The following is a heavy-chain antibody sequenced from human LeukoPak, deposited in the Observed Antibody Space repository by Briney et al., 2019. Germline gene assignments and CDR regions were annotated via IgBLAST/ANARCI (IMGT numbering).Heavy chain of an antibody. CDR1: GFIFSSEA. CDR3: AKDPSRPAYYYYGMDV. V-gene: IGHV3-23*01. CDR2: ISVSGGST. Sequence: GGSLRLSCAASGFIFSSEAMSCVRQAPGKGLEWVSAISVSGGSTYYADSVKGRFTISRDNSKNTLYLQMNSLRAEDTAVYYSAKDPSRPAYYYYGMDVWGQGTTVTVSS. J-gene: IGHJ6*02.